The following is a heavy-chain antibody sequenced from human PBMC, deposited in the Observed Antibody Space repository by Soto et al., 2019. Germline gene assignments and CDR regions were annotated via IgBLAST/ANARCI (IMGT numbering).Heavy chain of an antibody. CDR2: IYYSGST. CDR1: GGSISSYY. J-gene: IGHJ2*01. CDR3: ARDGGDGDYWYFDL. V-gene: IGHV4-59*01. Sequence: QVQLQESGLGLVKTSETLSLTCTVSGGSISSYYWSWIRQPPGKGLEWIGYIYYSGSTNYNPSLKSRVTISVDTSKNQFSLKLSSVTAADTAVYYCARDGGDGDYWYFDLWGRGTLVTVSS. D-gene: IGHD4-17*01.